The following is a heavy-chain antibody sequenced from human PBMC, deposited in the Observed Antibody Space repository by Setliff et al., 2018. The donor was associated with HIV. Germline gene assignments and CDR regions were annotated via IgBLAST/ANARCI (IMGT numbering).Heavy chain of an antibody. CDR2: ITSGSTYV. CDR3: ARDRGTVIFDY. J-gene: IGHJ4*02. V-gene: IGHV3-21*01. D-gene: IGHD4-17*01. Sequence: PGGSLRLSCAASGFTFTDYTMNWVRQAPGKGLEWVSSITSGSTYVNYADSVKGRFSISRDNSKNSLYLQMISLRAEDTALYYCARDRGTVIFDYWGQGTLVTVSS. CDR1: GFTFTDYT.